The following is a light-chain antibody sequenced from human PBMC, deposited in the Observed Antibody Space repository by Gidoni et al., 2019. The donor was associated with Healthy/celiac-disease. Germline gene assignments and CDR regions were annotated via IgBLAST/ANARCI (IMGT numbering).Light chain of an antibody. Sequence: EIVLTQSPATLSLSPGERATLSCRASQSVSSYLAWYQQKPGQAPRLLIYDASNRATGIPARFSGSGSRTDFTLTISSLEPEDFAVYYCQQRSNWPTFXQXTKLEIK. J-gene: IGKJ2*01. CDR1: QSVSSY. V-gene: IGKV3-11*01. CDR3: QQRSNWPT. CDR2: DAS.